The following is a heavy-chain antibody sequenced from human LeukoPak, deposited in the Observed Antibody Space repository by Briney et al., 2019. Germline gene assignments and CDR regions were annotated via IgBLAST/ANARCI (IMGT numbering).Heavy chain of an antibody. D-gene: IGHD6-19*01. V-gene: IGHV4-59*08. CDR3: ARNVGWYSHDS. CDR1: GDSLSSHY. J-gene: IGHJ4*02. CDR2: IYGSGST. Sequence: KPSETLSLTCTVSGDSLSSHYWSWIRQPPGKGLEWIGYIYGSGSTHYDPSLRSRVTISEDTSKTQFSLKLTSVTAADTAVYYCARNVGWYSHDSWGQGTLVTVSS.